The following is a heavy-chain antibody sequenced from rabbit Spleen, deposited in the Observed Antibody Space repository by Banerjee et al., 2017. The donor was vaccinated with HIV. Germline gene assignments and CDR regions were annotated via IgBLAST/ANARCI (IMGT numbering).Heavy chain of an antibody. CDR1: GFDFSSNYY. V-gene: IGHV1S45*01. CDR2: IYTGNRKN. D-gene: IGHD8-1*01. Sequence: QEQLEESGGGLVKPGASLTLTCTASGFDFSSNYYMCWVRQAPGKGLEWIGCIYTGNRKNYYASWAKGRFTISRTSSTTVTLEMTSLTVADTATYFCARDTGSSFSTYGMDLWGPGTLVTVS. CDR3: ARDTGSSFSTYGMDL. J-gene: IGHJ6*01.